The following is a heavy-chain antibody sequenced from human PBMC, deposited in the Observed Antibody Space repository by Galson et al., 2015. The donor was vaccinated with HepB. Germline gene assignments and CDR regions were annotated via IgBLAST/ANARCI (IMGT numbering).Heavy chain of an antibody. V-gene: IGHV3-15*01. CDR2: IKSKTDGGTT. CDR1: GFTFSNAW. Sequence: SLRLSCAASGFTFSNAWMSWVRQAPGKGLEWVGRIKSKTDGGTTDYAAPVKGRFTISRDDSKNTLYLQMNSLKTEDTAVYYCTTDFLSYGGIDYWGQGTLVTVSS. CDR3: TTDFLSYGGIDY. J-gene: IGHJ4*02. D-gene: IGHD4-23*01.